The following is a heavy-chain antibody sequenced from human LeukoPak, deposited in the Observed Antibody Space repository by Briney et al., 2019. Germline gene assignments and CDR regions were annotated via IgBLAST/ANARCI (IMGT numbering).Heavy chain of an antibody. CDR1: GYSFTSYW. V-gene: IGHV5-51*01. CDR3: ARLAAAGTDYYYYYYGMDV. CDR2: IYPGDSDT. J-gene: IGHJ6*02. D-gene: IGHD6-13*01. Sequence: GESLKISCKGSGYSFTSYWIGWVRQMPGKGLEWMGIIYPGDSDTRYSPSFQGQVTISADKSISTAYLQWSSLKASDTAMYYCARLAAAGTDYYYYYYGMDVWGQGTTVTVSS.